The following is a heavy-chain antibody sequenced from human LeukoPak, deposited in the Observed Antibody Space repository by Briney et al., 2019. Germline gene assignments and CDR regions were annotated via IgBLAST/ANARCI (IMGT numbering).Heavy chain of an antibody. CDR1: GFTFSSHW. CDR3: ARRGWNIAV. D-gene: IGHD6-19*01. V-gene: IGHV3-7*01. J-gene: IGHJ4*02. Sequence: PGGSLRLSCAASGFTFSSHWMNWVRQAPGKGLEWVGNIKEDGSENYYAGSVKGRFTISRDNAKNSLYLQMNTLTADDTAVYYCARRGWNIAVWGQGTLVTVSS. CDR2: IKEDGSEN.